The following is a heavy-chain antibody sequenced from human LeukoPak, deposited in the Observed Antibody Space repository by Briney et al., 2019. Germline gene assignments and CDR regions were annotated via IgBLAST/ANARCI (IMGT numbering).Heavy chain of an antibody. CDR1: GGTFSSYA. CDR3: ARAIMITFGGVIVMRYFDY. V-gene: IGHV1-69*04. J-gene: IGHJ4*02. Sequence: ASVEVSCKASGGTFSSYAISWVRQAPGQGLEWMGRIIPILGIANYAQKFQGRVTITADKSTSTAYMELSSLRSEDTAVYYCARAIMITFGGVIVMRYFDYWGQGTLVTVSS. CDR2: IIPILGIA. D-gene: IGHD3-16*02.